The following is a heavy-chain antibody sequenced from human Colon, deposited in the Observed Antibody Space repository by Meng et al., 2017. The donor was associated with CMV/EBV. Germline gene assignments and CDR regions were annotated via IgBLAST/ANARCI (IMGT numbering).Heavy chain of an antibody. V-gene: IGHV1-8*01. J-gene: IGHJ4*02. CDR3: ARGIEAGLDY. D-gene: IGHD5-12*01. CDR2: MNPSRGIT. Sequence: VVCKASGCTFTSLDINWVRQATGQGAEWMGWMNPSRGITAYTQKFKGRVTMTMATSIDTAYMELTSIKSEDTAIYYCARGIEAGLDYWGQGTLVTVSS. CDR1: GCTFTSLD.